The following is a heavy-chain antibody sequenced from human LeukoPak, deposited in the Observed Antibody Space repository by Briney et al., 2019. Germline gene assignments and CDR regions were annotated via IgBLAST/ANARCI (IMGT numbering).Heavy chain of an antibody. Sequence: ASVKVSCKASGYTFTSYGISWVRQAPGQGLEWMGWISAYNGNTNYAQKLQGRVIMTTDTSTSTAYMELRSLRSDDTAVYYCARVNESGYDLPRFDYWGQGTLVTVSS. CDR1: GYTFTSYG. V-gene: IGHV1-18*01. D-gene: IGHD5-12*01. CDR3: ARVNESGYDLPRFDY. CDR2: ISAYNGNT. J-gene: IGHJ4*02.